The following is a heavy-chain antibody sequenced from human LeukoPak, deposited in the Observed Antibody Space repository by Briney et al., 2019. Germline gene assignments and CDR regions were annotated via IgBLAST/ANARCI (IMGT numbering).Heavy chain of an antibody. Sequence: GESLKISCKGSGYSFTSYWISWVRRIPGKGLEWMGRIDPSDSYTNYRPSFQGHVTISADKSISTAYLQWSSLKASDTAMYYCARHLYSSSPIDYWGQGTLVTVSS. CDR3: ARHLYSSSPIDY. V-gene: IGHV5-10-1*01. CDR2: IDPSDSYT. CDR1: GYSFTSYW. D-gene: IGHD6-13*01. J-gene: IGHJ4*02.